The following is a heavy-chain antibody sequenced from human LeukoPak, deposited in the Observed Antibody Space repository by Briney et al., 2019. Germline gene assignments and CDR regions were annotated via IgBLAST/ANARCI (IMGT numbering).Heavy chain of an antibody. CDR3: ARDRNLWFGESRSKYFDY. CDR2: ISSSSSYI. Sequence: GGSLRLSCAASGFTFSSYSMNWVRQAPGKGLEWVSSISSSSSYIYYADSVKGRFTISRDNAKNSLYLRMNSLRAEDTAVYYCARDRNLWFGESRSKYFDYWGQGTLVTVSS. J-gene: IGHJ4*02. D-gene: IGHD3-10*01. CDR1: GFTFSSYS. V-gene: IGHV3-21*01.